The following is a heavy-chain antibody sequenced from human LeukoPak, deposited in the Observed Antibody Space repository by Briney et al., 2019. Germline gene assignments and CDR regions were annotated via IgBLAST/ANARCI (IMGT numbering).Heavy chain of an antibody. CDR2: IIPIFGTA. J-gene: IGHJ4*02. D-gene: IGHD2-2*01. CDR3: ARAEVPAALYYFDY. Sequence: VASVKVSCKASGGTFSSYAISWVRQAPGQGLEWMGGIIPIFGTANYAQKFQGRVTITADKSTSTAYMELSSLRSEDTAVYYCARAEVPAALYYFDYWGQGTLVTVSS. V-gene: IGHV1-69*06. CDR1: GGTFSSYA.